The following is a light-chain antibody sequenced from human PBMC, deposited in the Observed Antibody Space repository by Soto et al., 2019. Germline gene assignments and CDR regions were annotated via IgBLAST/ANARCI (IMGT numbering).Light chain of an antibody. CDR3: QQYNSYST. CDR2: GAS. Sequence: DLQMTQSPSTLSASVGDRVTITCRASQSISSWLAWYQQKPGKAPKLLIYGASSLESGVPSRFSGSGSGTEFTLTISSLQPDDFATYYCQQYNSYSTFGPGTKVDIK. CDR1: QSISSW. J-gene: IGKJ3*01. V-gene: IGKV1-5*01.